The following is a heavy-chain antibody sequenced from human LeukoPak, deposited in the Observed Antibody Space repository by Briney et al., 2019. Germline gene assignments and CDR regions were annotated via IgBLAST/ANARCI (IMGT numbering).Heavy chain of an antibody. Sequence: SVKVSCKASGGTFSSYAISWVRQAPGQGLEWMGGIIPIFGTANYAQKFQGRVTITADKSMSTAYMELSSLRSEDAAVYYCARAYDYGDYVGYYFDYWGQGTLVTVSS. V-gene: IGHV1-69*06. CDR1: GGTFSSYA. CDR2: IIPIFGTA. J-gene: IGHJ4*02. D-gene: IGHD4-17*01. CDR3: ARAYDYGDYVGYYFDY.